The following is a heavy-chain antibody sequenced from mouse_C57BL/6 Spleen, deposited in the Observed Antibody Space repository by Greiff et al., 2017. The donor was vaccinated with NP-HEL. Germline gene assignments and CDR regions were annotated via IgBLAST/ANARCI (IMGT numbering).Heavy chain of an antibody. Sequence: EVKLVESGEGLVKPGGSLKLSCAASGFTFSSYAMSWVRQTPEKRLEWVAYISSGGDYIYYADTVKGRFTISRDNARNTLYLQMSSLKSEDTAMYYCTRAPYYSNSYFDYWGQGTTLTVSS. D-gene: IGHD2-5*01. CDR3: TRAPYYSNSYFDY. CDR1: GFTFSSYA. J-gene: IGHJ2*01. V-gene: IGHV5-9-1*02. CDR2: ISSGGDYI.